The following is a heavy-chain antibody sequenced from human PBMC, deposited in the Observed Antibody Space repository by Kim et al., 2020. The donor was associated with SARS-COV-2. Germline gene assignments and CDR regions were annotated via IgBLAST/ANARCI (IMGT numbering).Heavy chain of an antibody. CDR2: ISSNGGST. CDR3: VKASIAAAGWYFDY. CDR1: GFTFSSYA. Sequence: GGSLRLSCSASGFTFSSYAMHWVRQAPGKGLEYVSAISSNGGSTYYADSVKGRFTISRDNSKNTLYLQMSSLRAEDTAVYYCVKASIAAAGWYFDYWGQGTLVTVSS. D-gene: IGHD6-13*01. J-gene: IGHJ4*02. V-gene: IGHV3-64D*09.